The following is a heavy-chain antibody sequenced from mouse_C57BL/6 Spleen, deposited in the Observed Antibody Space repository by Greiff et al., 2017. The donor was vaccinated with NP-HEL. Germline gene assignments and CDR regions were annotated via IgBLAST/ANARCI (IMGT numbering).Heavy chain of an antibody. Sequence: VQLQQSGAELVRPGASVKLSCTASGFNIKDDYMHWVKQRPEQGLEWIGWIDPENGDTEYASKFQGKATITADTSSNTAYLQLSSLTSEDTAVYYCTRITTVVANAMDYWGQGTSVTVSS. D-gene: IGHD1-1*01. CDR3: TRITTVVANAMDY. J-gene: IGHJ4*01. CDR2: IDPENGDT. V-gene: IGHV14-4*01. CDR1: GFNIKDDY.